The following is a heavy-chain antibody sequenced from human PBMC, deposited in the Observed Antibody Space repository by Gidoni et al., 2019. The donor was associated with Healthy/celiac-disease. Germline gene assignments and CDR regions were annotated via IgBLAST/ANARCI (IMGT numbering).Heavy chain of an antibody. CDR2: IYYSGST. CDR3: ARGGYGDYVPVY. CDR1: HDPTSSGGYY. Sequence: QVKLHASGPGLVQPSHNLSLACTLSHDPTSSGGYYWSWIRQHPGKGLEWIGYIYYSGSTYYNPSLKSRVTISVDTSKNQFSLKLSSVTAADTAVYYCARGGYGDYVPVYWGQGTLVTVSS. J-gene: IGHJ4*02. V-gene: IGHV4-31*03. D-gene: IGHD4-17*01.